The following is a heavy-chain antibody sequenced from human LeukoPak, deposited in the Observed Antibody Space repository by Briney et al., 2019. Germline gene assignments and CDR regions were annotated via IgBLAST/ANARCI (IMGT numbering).Heavy chain of an antibody. V-gene: IGHV4-39*01. J-gene: IGHJ5*02. Sequence: SETLSLTCSVSGGSISSNSYYWGWIRQPPGKGLKWIGSIYYSGSTYYNPSLKSRVTISVDTSKNQFSLKLNSVTAADTAVYYCARNRYYYGSGNYGVPNWFDPWGQGTLVTVSS. D-gene: IGHD3-10*01. CDR2: IYYSGST. CDR3: ARNRYYYGSGNYGVPNWFDP. CDR1: GGSISSNSYY.